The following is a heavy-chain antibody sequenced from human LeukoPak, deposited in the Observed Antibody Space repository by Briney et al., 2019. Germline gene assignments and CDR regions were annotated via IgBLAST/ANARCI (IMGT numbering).Heavy chain of an antibody. J-gene: IGHJ4*02. D-gene: IGHD4-17*01. V-gene: IGHV3-23*01. CDR2: ISGSGAST. CDR1: KFTFSNYA. Sequence: GGSLRLSCAASKFTFSNYAMTWVRQAPGKGLEWVSGISGSGASTYYADSVKGRFTISRDNSKNTVYLQMNSLRAEDTAVYYCVRVDDYGDYPYYFDSWGQGTRDRVSS. CDR3: VRVDDYGDYPYYFDS.